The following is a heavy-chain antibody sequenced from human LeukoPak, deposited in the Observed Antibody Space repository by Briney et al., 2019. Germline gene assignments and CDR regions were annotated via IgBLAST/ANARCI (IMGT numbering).Heavy chain of an antibody. CDR2: INPNSGGT. J-gene: IGHJ4*02. CDR1: GFSFINYG. V-gene: IGHV1-2*02. D-gene: IGHD3-3*01. CDR3: ARGSSTIFGVVPMDY. Sequence: ASVKVSCKASGFSFINYGISWVRQAPGQGLEWMGWINPNSGGTNYAQKFQGRVTMTRDTSISTAYMELSRLRSDDTAVYYCARGSSTIFGVVPMDYWGQGTLVTVSS.